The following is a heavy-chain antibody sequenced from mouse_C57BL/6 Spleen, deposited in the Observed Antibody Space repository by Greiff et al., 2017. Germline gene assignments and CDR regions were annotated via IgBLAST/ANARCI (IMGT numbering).Heavy chain of an antibody. D-gene: IGHD1-1*01. CDR1: GYTFTSYW. Sequence: QVQLQQPGAELVKPGASVKMSCKASGYTFTSYWITWVKQRPGQGLEWIGDIYPGSGSTNYNEKFKGKATFTADTSSNTAYMQLSSLTTEDSAIYYCARSRIGYYYGSSDWYFDVWGTGTTVTVSS. V-gene: IGHV1-55*01. J-gene: IGHJ1*03. CDR2: IYPGSGST. CDR3: ARSRIGYYYGSSDWYFDV.